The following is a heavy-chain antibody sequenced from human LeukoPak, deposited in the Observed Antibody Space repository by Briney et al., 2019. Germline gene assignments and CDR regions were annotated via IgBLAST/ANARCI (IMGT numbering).Heavy chain of an antibody. Sequence: SETLSLTCSVSGGSISSSDYYWGWLRQPPVKGLEWIGTMFYNGATKSNPSLSSRVTMSIDTSKNQFSLKLRSVTAADTAIYYCAREARFALPVVGFGDYWGKGTLVTVSS. CDR2: MFYNGAT. D-gene: IGHD6-19*01. CDR1: GGSISSSDYY. V-gene: IGHV4-39*07. J-gene: IGHJ4*02. CDR3: AREARFALPVVGFGDY.